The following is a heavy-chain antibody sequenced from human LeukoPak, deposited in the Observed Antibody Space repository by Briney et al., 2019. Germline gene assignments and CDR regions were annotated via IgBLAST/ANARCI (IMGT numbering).Heavy chain of an antibody. CDR1: GFTFGDYY. J-gene: IGHJ6*03. CDR3: ARAGELRYMDV. V-gene: IGHV3-11*04. Sequence: NPGGSLRLSCAASGFTFGDYYMSWIRQAPGKGLEWVSTIKGTGLTTYYADSVKGRFTISRDNAKNSLFLQMSSLRADDTAIYYCARAGELRYMDVWGKGTAVTVSS. D-gene: IGHD3-16*01. CDR2: IKGTGLTT.